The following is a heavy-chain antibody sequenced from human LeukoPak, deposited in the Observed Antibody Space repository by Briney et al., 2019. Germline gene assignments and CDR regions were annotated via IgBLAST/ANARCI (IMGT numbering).Heavy chain of an antibody. V-gene: IGHV3-43*02. CDR2: INGDGGAT. D-gene: IGHD3-16*01. CDR3: AKDHNYDYVWGTLDY. CDR1: GFTFEGCA. J-gene: IGHJ4*02. Sequence: PGGSLRLSCAASGFTFEGCAMHWVRQAPGKGLEWVSLINGDGGATYYAGSVKGRFTVSRDNRKDSLYLQMDILKKEDTAFYYLAKDHNYDYVWGTLDYGGQGILVTVSS.